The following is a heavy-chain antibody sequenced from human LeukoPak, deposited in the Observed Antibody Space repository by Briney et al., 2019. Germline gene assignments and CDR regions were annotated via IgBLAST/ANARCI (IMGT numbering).Heavy chain of an antibody. V-gene: IGHV3-23*01. Sequence: GGSLRLSCVFSGFTLSSYAMSWVGQAPGKGLEWVSSLSGSGGSTYYADSVKGRFTISRDNSKNTLYLQMNSLRVEDTAVYYCAKDPHTGYSFAYWGQGTLVTVSS. CDR1: GFTLSSYA. CDR3: AKDPHTGYSFAY. D-gene: IGHD5-18*01. CDR2: LSGSGGST. J-gene: IGHJ4*02.